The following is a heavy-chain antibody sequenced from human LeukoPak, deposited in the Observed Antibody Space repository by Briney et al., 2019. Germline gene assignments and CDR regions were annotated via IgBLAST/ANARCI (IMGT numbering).Heavy chain of an antibody. CDR2: ISGSGGST. J-gene: IGHJ4*02. V-gene: IGHV3-23*01. D-gene: IGHD4-17*01. CDR1: GFTFSSYA. Sequence: GGSLRLSCAVSGFTFSSYAMSWVRQAPGKGLEWVSAISGSGGSTYYADSVKGRFTISRDNSKNTLYLQMNSLRAEDTAVYYCAKDPYGDHDGYLYFDYWGQGTLVTVSS. CDR3: AKDPYGDHDGYLYFDY.